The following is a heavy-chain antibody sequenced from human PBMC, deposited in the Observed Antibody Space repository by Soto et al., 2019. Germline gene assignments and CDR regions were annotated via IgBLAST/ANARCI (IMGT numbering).Heavy chain of an antibody. CDR1: VGSISSGGYY. J-gene: IGHJ5*02. V-gene: IGHV4-31*03. D-gene: IGHD2-15*01. CDR3: ARSYCSGGSCYGEGWFDP. Sequence: QVQLQESGPGLVKPSQTLSLTCTVSVGSISSGGYYWSWIRQHPGKGLEWIGYIYYSGSTYYNPSLKSRVTISVDTSKNQFSLKLSSVTAADTAVYYCARSYCSGGSCYGEGWFDPWGQGTLVTVSS. CDR2: IYYSGST.